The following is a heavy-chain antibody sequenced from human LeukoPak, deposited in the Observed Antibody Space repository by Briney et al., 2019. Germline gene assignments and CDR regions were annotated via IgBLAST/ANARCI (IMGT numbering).Heavy chain of an antibody. D-gene: IGHD4-17*01. CDR2: ISSRSTYI. CDR1: GFSFSSYT. V-gene: IGHV3-21*04. Sequence: GGSLRLSCAASGFSFSSYTMNWVRQAPGKGLEWVSSISSRSTYIYYADSVKGRFTISRDNSKNTLYLHMNSLRAEDTAIYYCAKESTVTPGNVNWFDAWGQGTLVTVSS. CDR3: AKESTVTPGNVNWFDA. J-gene: IGHJ5*02.